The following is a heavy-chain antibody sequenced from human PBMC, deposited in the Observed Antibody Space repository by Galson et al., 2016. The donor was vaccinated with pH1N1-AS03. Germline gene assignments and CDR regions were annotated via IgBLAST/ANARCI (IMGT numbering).Heavy chain of an antibody. CDR3: ATAFEGSIFGASEYYFDY. V-gene: IGHV1-69*04. CDR2: IIPMLGLA. D-gene: IGHD3-3*01. CDR1: GDTFTKYS. J-gene: IGHJ4*02. Sequence: SVKVSCKASGDTFTKYSISWVRQAPGQGLEWMGRIIPMLGLANYPQKFQGRVTITADKSTSTAYMDLSGLRSEDTAIYYCATAFEGSIFGASEYYFDYCGQGTLVTVSS.